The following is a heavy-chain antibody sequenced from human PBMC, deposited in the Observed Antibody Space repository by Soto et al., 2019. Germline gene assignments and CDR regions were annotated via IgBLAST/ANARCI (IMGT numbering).Heavy chain of an antibody. CDR2: IFSGGTT. CDR3: HGYGY. J-gene: IGHJ4*02. D-gene: IGHD2-15*01. V-gene: IGHV3-53*02. Sequence: EAQVVETGGGLIQPGGSLRLSCAVSGFSVTANYMSWVRQAPGKGLDWVSVIFSGGTTYYADSVRGRFTISRDISKNTLDLQMSSLRVEDTAVYYCHGYGYWGQGTLVTVS. CDR1: GFSVTANY.